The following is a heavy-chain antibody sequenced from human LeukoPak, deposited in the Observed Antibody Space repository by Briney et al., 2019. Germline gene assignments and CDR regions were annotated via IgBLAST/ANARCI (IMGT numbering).Heavy chain of an antibody. J-gene: IGHJ5*02. Sequence: SETLSLTCTVSGGSISSYYWSWIRQPAGKGLEWIGRIHSSGSTNYNPSLKSRVTMSLDASKNQLSLRLTSVTAADSAVYFCARNLGSNWFDPWGQGTLVTVSS. CDR1: GGSISSYY. CDR3: ARNLGSNWFDP. D-gene: IGHD1-26*01. V-gene: IGHV4-4*07. CDR2: IHSSGST.